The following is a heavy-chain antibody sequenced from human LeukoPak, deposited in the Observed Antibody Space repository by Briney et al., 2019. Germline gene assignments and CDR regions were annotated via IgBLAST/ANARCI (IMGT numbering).Heavy chain of an antibody. D-gene: IGHD3-22*01. CDR3: ARAPEDYDSSGYFDY. CDR2: IYYSGST. Sequence: SETLSLTCTVSGVSISSGGYYWSWIRQHPGKGLEWIGYIYYSGSTYYNPSLKSRVTISVDTSKNQFSLKLSSVTAADTAVYYCARAPEDYDSSGYFDYWGQGTLVTVSS. V-gene: IGHV4-31*03. J-gene: IGHJ4*02. CDR1: GVSISSGGYY.